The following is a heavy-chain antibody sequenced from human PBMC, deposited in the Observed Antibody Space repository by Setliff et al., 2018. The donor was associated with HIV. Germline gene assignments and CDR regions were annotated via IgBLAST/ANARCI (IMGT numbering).Heavy chain of an antibody. D-gene: IGHD3-22*01. CDR3: ASDRGDTMILVVATGAFDI. Sequence: ASVKVSCKASGYTFTKYGMHWVRQAPGQRLEWMGWINAANGNTEYSQKFQGRVTITRDTSANTAYMELSSLRSEDTAVYYCASDRGDTMILVVATGAFDIWGQGTMVTVSS. CDR1: GYTFTKYG. V-gene: IGHV1-3*01. CDR2: INAANGNT. J-gene: IGHJ3*02.